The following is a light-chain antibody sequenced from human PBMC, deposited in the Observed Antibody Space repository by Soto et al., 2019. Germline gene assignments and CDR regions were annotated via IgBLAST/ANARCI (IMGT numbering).Light chain of an antibody. CDR3: QSYDNTLSASV. J-gene: IGLJ2*01. V-gene: IGLV1-40*01. CDR2: GSS. CDR1: SSNIGAGHV. Sequence: QSVLTQPPSVSGAPGQRVTISCTGSSSNIGAGHVVHWYQQFPGRAPNLLIYGSSNRPSGVPDRFSGSKSGTSASLAITGLQAEEEADYYYQSYDNTLSASVFGGGTKLTVL.